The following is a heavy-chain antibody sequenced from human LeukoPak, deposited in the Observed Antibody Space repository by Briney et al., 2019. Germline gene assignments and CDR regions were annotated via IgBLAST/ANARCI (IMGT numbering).Heavy chain of an antibody. V-gene: IGHV3-13*01. CDR3: ARVLTARSGGYDAFDT. Sequence: GGSLRLSCAASGFTFSRYDMHWVRHATGKGLEWVSAIGTAGDTYYPGSVKGRFTISRENAKNSLYLQMNSLRAGDTAVYYCARVLTARSGGYDAFDTWGQGTMVTVSS. J-gene: IGHJ3*02. D-gene: IGHD6-25*01. CDR2: IGTAGDT. CDR1: GFTFSRYD.